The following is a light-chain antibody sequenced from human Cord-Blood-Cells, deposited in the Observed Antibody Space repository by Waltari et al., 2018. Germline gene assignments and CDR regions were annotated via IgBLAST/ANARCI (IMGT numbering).Light chain of an antibody. CDR3: NSRDSSGNHLV. Sequence: SSELTQDPAVSVALGQTVRITCQGDSLRSYYGIWYQQKPGQAPVLVIYGKNNRPSGIPDRFSGSSSGNTASLTITGAQAEDEADYYCNSRDSSGNHLVFGGGTKLTVL. V-gene: IGLV3-19*01. CDR2: GKN. J-gene: IGLJ2*01. CDR1: SLRSYY.